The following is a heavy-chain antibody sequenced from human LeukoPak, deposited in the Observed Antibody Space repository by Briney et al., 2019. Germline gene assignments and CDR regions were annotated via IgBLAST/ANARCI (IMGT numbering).Heavy chain of an antibody. CDR2: ISYDGDNK. D-gene: IGHD6-19*01. CDR3: AKYQRQWLPKGGFDY. J-gene: IGHJ4*02. V-gene: IGHV3-30*18. CDR1: GFIFNTYD. Sequence: PGGSLRLSCAASGFIFNTYDMNWVRQAPGKGLEWVAVISYDGDNKYYADSVKGRFTISRDNSKNTLYLQMDNLRAEDTAVYYCAKYQRQWLPKGGFDYWGQGTLVTVSS.